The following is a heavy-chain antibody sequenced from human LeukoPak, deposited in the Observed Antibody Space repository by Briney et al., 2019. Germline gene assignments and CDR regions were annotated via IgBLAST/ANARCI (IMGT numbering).Heavy chain of an antibody. D-gene: IGHD5-12*01. CDR2: ISGSGGST. J-gene: IGHJ4*02. CDR1: GFTFSSYA. V-gene: IGHV3-23*01. Sequence: GGSLRLSCAASGFTFSSYAMSWVRQAPGKGLEWVSTISGSGGSTYHADSVKGRFTISRDNSKNTLHLQMSSLRAEDTAVYYCVGYDPFDYWGQGTLVTVSS. CDR3: VGYDPFDY.